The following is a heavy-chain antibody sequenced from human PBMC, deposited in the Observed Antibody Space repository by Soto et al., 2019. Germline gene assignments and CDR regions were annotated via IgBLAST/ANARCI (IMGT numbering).Heavy chain of an antibody. V-gene: IGHV3-33*06. CDR1: GFTFSSYG. Sequence: GGSLRLSCAASGFTFSSYGMHWVRQAPGKGLEWVAVIWYDGSNKYYADSVKGRFTISRDNSKNTLYLQMNSLRAEDTAVYYCAKDLGYYYGSGTVRGHYYGMDVWGQGTTVTVSS. J-gene: IGHJ6*02. CDR2: IWYDGSNK. D-gene: IGHD3-10*01. CDR3: AKDLGYYYGSGTVRGHYYGMDV.